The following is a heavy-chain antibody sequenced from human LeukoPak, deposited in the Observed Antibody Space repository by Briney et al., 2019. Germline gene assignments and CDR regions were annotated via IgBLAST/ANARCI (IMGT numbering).Heavy chain of an antibody. CDR1: GFTFSSYS. D-gene: IGHD3-3*01. CDR3: VRSLRNAFDI. CDR2: IRSSTRTI. J-gene: IGHJ3*02. Sequence: PGGSLRLSCAASGFTFSSYSMNWVRQAPGKGLEWVSYIRSSTRTIYYADSVKGRFAISSDNAKNSLYLQMNSLRAEDTAVYFCVRSLRNAFDIWGQGTMVTVSS. V-gene: IGHV3-48*01.